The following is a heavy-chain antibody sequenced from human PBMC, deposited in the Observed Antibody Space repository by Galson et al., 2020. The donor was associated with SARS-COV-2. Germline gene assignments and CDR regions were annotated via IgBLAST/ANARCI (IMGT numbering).Heavy chain of an antibody. CDR3: ARSRLYGSGTYYKDYYCYGMDV. CDR1: GGSISSYC. Sequence: SETLSLTCTVSGGSISSYCWSWIRQSPGKGLEWIGYIYDSGSTNYNPSLKSRVTISVDTTTNQLFLKMNSVTAADTAVYYCARSRLYGSGTYYKDYYCYGMDVLGQETTVTVAS. J-gene: IGHJ6*02. V-gene: IGHV4-59*01. CDR2: IYDSGST. D-gene: IGHD3-10*01.